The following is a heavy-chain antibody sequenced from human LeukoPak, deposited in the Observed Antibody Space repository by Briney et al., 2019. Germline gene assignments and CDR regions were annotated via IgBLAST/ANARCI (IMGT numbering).Heavy chain of an antibody. CDR1: GFTFRSYA. Sequence: AGGPLRLSCAVSGFTFRSYAMNWVRQAPGKGLEWVAAITADGGSTHYTTSVKGRFIISRDTPKNTLSLQMNNLRAEDTAVYFCARGMATIDGYYYYMDVWGKGTTVTVSS. J-gene: IGHJ6*03. CDR2: ITADGGST. CDR3: ARGMATIDGYYYYMDV. V-gene: IGHV3-23*01. D-gene: IGHD5-24*01.